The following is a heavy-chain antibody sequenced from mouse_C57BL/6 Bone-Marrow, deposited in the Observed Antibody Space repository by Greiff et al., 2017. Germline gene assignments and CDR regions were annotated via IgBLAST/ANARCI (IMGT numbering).Heavy chain of an antibody. Sequence: QVMLQQPGAELVRPGSSVKLSCKASGYTFTSYWMHWVKQRPIQGLEWIGNIDPSDSETHYDQKFKDKATMTVDKSSNTAYMQHSSRTSEDSAVYYCAREGVYDRFAYWGQGTTLPVSS. V-gene: IGHV1-52*01. CDR2: IDPSDSET. J-gene: IGHJ2*01. CDR1: GYTFTSYW. CDR3: AREGVYDRFAY. D-gene: IGHD2-14*01.